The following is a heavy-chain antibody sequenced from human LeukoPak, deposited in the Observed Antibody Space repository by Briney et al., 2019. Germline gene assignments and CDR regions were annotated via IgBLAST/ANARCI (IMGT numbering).Heavy chain of an antibody. CDR1: GFTFSSYG. V-gene: IGHV3-30*02. J-gene: IGHJ4*02. CDR3: AKDRWARCSSTSCFAHWDY. D-gene: IGHD2-2*01. CDR2: IRYDESNK. Sequence: AGGSLRLSCAASGFTFSSYGMHWVRQAPGKGLEWVTFIRYDESNKFYADSVRGRFTISRDNSKNTLYLQMNSLRPEDTAVYYCAKDRWARCSSTSCFAHWDYWGQGTLVTVSS.